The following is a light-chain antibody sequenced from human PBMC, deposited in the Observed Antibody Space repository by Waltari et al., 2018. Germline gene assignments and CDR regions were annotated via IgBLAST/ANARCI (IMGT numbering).Light chain of an antibody. CDR2: NVF. J-gene: IGKJ1*01. V-gene: IGKV3-20*01. CDR3: QHYVSLPAT. Sequence: MVLTQSTGTLSMSPADWVTLSCRASQSLNRALAWYQQKPGQAPMLLIYNVFNRATDIPDRFSGSGSGTEFSLTISRLEPEDFAVYYCQHYVSLPATFGQGTRVEIK. CDR1: QSLNRA.